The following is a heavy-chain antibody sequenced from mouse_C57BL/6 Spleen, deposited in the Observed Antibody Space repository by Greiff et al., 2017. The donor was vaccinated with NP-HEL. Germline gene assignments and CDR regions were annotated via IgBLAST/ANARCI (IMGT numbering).Heavy chain of an antibody. CDR1: GYAFSSSW. CDR3: ARREAQAWFAY. CDR2: IYPGDGDT. Sequence: VQLQQSGPELVKPGASVKISCKASGYAFSSSWMNWVKQRPGKGLEWIGRIYPGDGDTNYNGKFKGKATLTADKSSSTAYRQLSSLTSEDSAVYFCARREAQAWFAYWGQGTLVTVSA. D-gene: IGHD3-2*02. V-gene: IGHV1-82*01. J-gene: IGHJ3*01.